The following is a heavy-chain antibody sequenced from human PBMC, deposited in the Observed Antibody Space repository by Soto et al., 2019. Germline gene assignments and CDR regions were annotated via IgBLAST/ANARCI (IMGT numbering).Heavy chain of an antibody. D-gene: IGHD3-10*01. CDR3: ERDNVPMEYYYYGMDL. V-gene: IGHV3-33*01. J-gene: IGHJ6*02. CDR2: IWYDGSNK. CDR1: GFTFSSYG. Sequence: TGGSLRLSCAASGFTFSSYGMHWVRQAPGKGLEWVAVIWYDGSNKYYADSVKGRFTISRDNSKNTLYLQMNSLRAEDTAVYYCERDNVPMEYYYYGMDLWGQGTTVTVSS.